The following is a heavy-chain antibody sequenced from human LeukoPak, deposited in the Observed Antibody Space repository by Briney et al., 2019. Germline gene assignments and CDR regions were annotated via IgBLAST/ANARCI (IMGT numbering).Heavy chain of an antibody. D-gene: IGHD2-21*01. CDR2: ISSSSSYI. CDR3: AREHGGEDFDY. J-gene: IGHJ4*02. V-gene: IGHV3-21*01. CDR1: GFTLSSYS. Sequence: KPGGSLRLSCAASGFTLSSYSMNWVRQAPGKGLEWVSSISSSSSYIYYADSVKGRFTISRDNAKNSLYLQMNGLRAEDTAVYYCAREHGGEDFDYWGQGTLVTVSS.